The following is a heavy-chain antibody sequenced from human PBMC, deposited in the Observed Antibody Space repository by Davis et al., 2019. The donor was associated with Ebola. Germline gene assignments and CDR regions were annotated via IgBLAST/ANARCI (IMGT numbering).Heavy chain of an antibody. Sequence: AASVKVSCKASGYIFTSYAMNWVRQAPGQGLEYMGWINTITGNPTYAQGFTGRFVFSLDTSVSTAYLQITSLMPDDTAVYYCARGDWFDPWVQGTLVTVSS. CDR1: GYIFTSYA. J-gene: IGHJ5*02. V-gene: IGHV7-4-1*02. CDR3: ARGDWFDP. CDR2: INTITGNP.